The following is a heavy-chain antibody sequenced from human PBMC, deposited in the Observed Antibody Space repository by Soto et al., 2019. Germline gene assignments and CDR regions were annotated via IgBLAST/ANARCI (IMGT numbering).Heavy chain of an antibody. V-gene: IGHV1-24*01. CDR3: ATSRGIVVVTHPRNSGFDY. CDR1: GYTLTELS. CDR2: FDPEDGET. J-gene: IGHJ4*02. Sequence: GASVKVSCKVSGYTLTELSMHWVRQAPGKGLEWMGGFDPEDGETIYAQKFQGRVTMTEDTSTDTAYMELSSLRSEDTAVYYCATSRGIVVVTHPRNSGFDYWAREPWSPSPQ. D-gene: IGHD3-22*01.